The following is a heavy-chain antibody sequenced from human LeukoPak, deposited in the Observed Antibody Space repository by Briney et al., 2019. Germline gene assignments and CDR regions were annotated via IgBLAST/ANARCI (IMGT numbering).Heavy chain of an antibody. CDR2: IYTCGST. D-gene: IGHD6-13*01. V-gene: IGHV4-4*07. CDR3: ARQAGYYYYYYMDV. CDR1: GGSISSYY. Sequence: SETLSLTCTVSGGSISSYYWSWIRQPAGKGLEWIGRIYTCGSTNYNPSLKSRVTMSVDTSKNQFSLKLSSVTAADTAVYYCARQAGYYYYYYMDVWGKGTTVTVSS. J-gene: IGHJ6*03.